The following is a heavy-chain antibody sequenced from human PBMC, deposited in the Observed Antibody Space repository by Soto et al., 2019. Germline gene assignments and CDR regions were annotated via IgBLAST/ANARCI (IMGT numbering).Heavy chain of an antibody. Sequence: GGSLRLSCAASGFTFSSYDMHWVRQATGKGLEWVSAIGTAGDTYYPGSVKGRFTISRENAKNSLYLQMNSLRAGDTAVYYCARYSSSPYYYYGMDVWGQGTTVTVSS. V-gene: IGHV3-13*01. CDR2: IGTAGDT. CDR1: GFTFSSYD. J-gene: IGHJ6*02. CDR3: ARYSSSPYYYYGMDV. D-gene: IGHD6-6*01.